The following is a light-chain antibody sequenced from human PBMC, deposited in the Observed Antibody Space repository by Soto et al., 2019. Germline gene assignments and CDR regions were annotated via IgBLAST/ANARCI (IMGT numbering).Light chain of an antibody. CDR2: DSS. Sequence: EIVLTQSPATLSSSPGERATLSCRASQTVVMKLAWYQHKPGQAPRLLIYDSSNRATGIPARFSGSGSGTDFTLTISSLEPEDFAVYYCQQYGNSPITFGQGTRLEIK. J-gene: IGKJ5*01. CDR3: QQYGNSPIT. V-gene: IGKV3-11*01. CDR1: QTVVMK.